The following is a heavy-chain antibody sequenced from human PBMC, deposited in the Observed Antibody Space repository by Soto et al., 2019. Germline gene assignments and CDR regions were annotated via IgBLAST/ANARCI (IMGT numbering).Heavy chain of an antibody. CDR3: ARICVSSGPESPDFDS. Sequence: ASVKVSCKASGYTFNFYGITWVRQAPGQGLEWMGWISGFNGNTNYAADLQGRVTMTTDTSTSTAYMELRGLRSDDTPVYYCARICVSSGPESPDFDSWGQGTLVTVSS. J-gene: IGHJ4*02. V-gene: IGHV1-18*01. CDR2: ISGFNGNT. CDR1: GYTFNFYG. D-gene: IGHD3-16*01.